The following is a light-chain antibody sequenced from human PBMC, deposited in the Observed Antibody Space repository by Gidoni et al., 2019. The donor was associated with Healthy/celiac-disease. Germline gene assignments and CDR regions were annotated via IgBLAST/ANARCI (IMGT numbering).Light chain of an antibody. CDR3: CSYAGSSILV. J-gene: IGLJ2*01. V-gene: IGLV2-23*01. CDR2: EGS. CDR1: SSDVGSYNL. Sequence: QSALTQPASVSGSPGQSITISCTGTSSDVGSYNLVSWYQQNPGKAPKLMIYEGSKRPSGVSNRFSGSKSGNTASLTISGLQAEDEADDYCCSYAGSSILVFGGGTKLTVL.